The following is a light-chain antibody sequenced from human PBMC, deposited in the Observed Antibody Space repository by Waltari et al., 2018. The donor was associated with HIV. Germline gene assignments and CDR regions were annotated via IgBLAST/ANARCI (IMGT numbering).Light chain of an antibody. Sequence: EIVLTKSPVTLSLSLGERATLSCRASQSVRNFLAWYQEKPGQAPRLLIYDASARASGIPDRFSGAGSGTDYTLTISSLEPEDFAVYYCQQRSDWPLTFGGGTKVDFK. CDR1: QSVRNF. CDR3: QQRSDWPLT. CDR2: DAS. V-gene: IGKV3-11*01. J-gene: IGKJ4*01.